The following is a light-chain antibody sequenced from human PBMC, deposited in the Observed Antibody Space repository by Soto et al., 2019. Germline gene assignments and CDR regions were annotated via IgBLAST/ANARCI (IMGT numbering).Light chain of an antibody. J-gene: IGLJ1*01. CDR2: EGN. Sequence: QSALTQPASVSGSPGQSITVSCTGTSSDVGSYNLVSWYQHHPGKAPKLIIYEGNKRPSGVSDRFSGSKSGNTASLTISGLQAEDEADYYCCSFAGSSTNVFGTGTKAPS. CDR1: SSDVGSYNL. V-gene: IGLV2-23*01. CDR3: CSFAGSSTNV.